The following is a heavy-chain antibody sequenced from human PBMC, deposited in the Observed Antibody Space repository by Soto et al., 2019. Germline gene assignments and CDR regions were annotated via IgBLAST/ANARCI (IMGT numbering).Heavy chain of an antibody. V-gene: IGHV4-59*01. J-gene: IGHJ3*02. Sequence: SETLSLTCTVSGGSISSYYWIWIRQPPGKGLEWIGYIYYSGSTNYNPSLKSRVTISVDTSKNQFSLKLSSVTAADTAVYYCARAGASGYYFFAFDIWGQGTMVTVSS. CDR3: ARAGASGYYFFAFDI. D-gene: IGHD3-22*01. CDR2: IYYSGST. CDR1: GGSISSYY.